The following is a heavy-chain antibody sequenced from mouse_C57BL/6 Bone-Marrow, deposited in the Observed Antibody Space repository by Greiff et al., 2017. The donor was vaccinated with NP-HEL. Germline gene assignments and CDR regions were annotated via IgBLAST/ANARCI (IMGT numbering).Heavy chain of an antibody. J-gene: IGHJ4*01. Sequence: VQLQQSGAELVKPGASVKISCKASGYTFTDYYINWVKQRPGQGLEWIGKIGPGSGSTYYNEKFKGKATLTADKSSSTAYMQLSSLTSEDSAVYFCAMIYYDYDDYAMDYWGQGTSVTVSS. CDR2: IGPGSGST. D-gene: IGHD2-4*01. CDR1: GYTFTDYY. CDR3: AMIYYDYDDYAMDY. V-gene: IGHV1-77*01.